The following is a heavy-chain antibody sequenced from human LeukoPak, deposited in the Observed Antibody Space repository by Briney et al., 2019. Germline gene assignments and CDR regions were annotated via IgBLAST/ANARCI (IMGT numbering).Heavy chain of an antibody. J-gene: IGHJ4*02. CDR3: AGATFGNYYDSSGYPNFDY. V-gene: IGHV4-59*08. D-gene: IGHD3-22*01. CDR2: IHSRGTT. Sequence: SETLSLTCSVSGVSITSYYWNWIRQSPGKGLEWLGNIHSRGTTNYNPSLKSRVTLSLDTSKSQFSLKLSSVTAADTAVYYCAGATFGNYYDSSGYPNFDYWGQGTLVTVSS. CDR1: GVSITSYY.